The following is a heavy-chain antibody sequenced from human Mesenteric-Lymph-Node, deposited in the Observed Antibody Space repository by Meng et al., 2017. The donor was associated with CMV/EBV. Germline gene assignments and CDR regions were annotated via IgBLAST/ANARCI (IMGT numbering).Heavy chain of an antibody. Sequence: GESLKISCAASGFTFSSYGMHWVRQAPGKGLEWVSSISSSSSYIYYADSVKGRFTISRDNAKNSLYLQMNSLRAEDTAVYYCARGPRGVVVPAAIGNWGQGTLVTVSS. CDR3: ARGPRGVVVPAAIGN. CDR2: ISSSSSYI. V-gene: IGHV3-21*01. D-gene: IGHD2-2*01. CDR1: GFTFSSYG. J-gene: IGHJ4*02.